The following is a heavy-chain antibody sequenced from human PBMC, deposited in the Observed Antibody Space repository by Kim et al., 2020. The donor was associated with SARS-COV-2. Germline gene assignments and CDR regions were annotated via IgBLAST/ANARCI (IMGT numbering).Heavy chain of an antibody. D-gene: IGHD6-13*01. CDR3: ARVAYSSSSSLGYWDFDL. CDR2: IGTAGDT. CDR1: GFTFSSYD. V-gene: IGHV3-13*01. Sequence: GGSLRLSCAASGFTFSSYDMHWVRQATGKGLEWVSAIGTAGDTYYPGSVKGRFTISRENAKNSLYLQMNSLRAGDTAVYYCARVAYSSSSSLGYWDFDLWGRSSLVAVSS. J-gene: IGHJ2*01.